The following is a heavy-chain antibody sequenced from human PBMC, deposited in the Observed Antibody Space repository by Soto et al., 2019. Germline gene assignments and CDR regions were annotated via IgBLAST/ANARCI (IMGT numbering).Heavy chain of an antibody. J-gene: IGHJ4*02. CDR2: IKSKTDGGTT. V-gene: IGHV3-15*01. Sequence: WIRQPPGKGLEWVGRIKSKTDGGTTDYAAPVKGRFTISRDDSKNTLYLQMNSLKTEDTAVYYCTTDRGYCSSTSCYIISNFDYWGQGTLVTVSS. D-gene: IGHD2-2*02. CDR3: TTDRGYCSSTSCYIISNFDY.